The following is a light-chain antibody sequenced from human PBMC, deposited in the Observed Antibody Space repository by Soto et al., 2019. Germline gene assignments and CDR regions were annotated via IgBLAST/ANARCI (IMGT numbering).Light chain of an antibody. CDR3: QQYGPSPQQYGTSPRRT. J-gene: IGKJ4*01. CDR1: QSVSSRY. V-gene: IGKV3-20*01. Sequence: EIVLTQSPGTLSLSPGERATLSCRASQSVSSRYLAWYQQKPGQAPRLLISGAFTRATGIPDRFSGSGSGTDLTLIISRLDLEYFAINYCQQYGPSPQQYGTSPRRTFGVGTKVEIK. CDR2: GAF.